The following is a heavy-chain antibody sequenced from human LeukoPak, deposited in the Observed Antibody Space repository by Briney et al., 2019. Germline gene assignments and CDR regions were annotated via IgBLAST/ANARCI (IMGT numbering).Heavy chain of an antibody. V-gene: IGHV1-2*06. D-gene: IGHD1-26*01. CDR3: ARDRVGAINPDY. CDR1: GYTFTGYY. Sequence: ASVKVSCKASGYTFTGYYMHWMRLAPGQGLEWMGRITPNSGDTIYAQKFQGRVTMTTDTSISTAYMELSSLRSDDTAVYYCARDRVGAINPDYWGQGTLVTVSS. CDR2: ITPNSGDT. J-gene: IGHJ4*02.